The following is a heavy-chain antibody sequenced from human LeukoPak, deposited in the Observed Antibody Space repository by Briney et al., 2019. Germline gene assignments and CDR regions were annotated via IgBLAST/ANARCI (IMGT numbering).Heavy chain of an antibody. J-gene: IGHJ4*02. CDR2: IYHSGIT. D-gene: IGHD1-26*01. CDR3: ARRQVGATDYFDY. V-gene: IGHV4-39*01. Sequence: SETLSLTCSVSGGSISNSNYYWGWIRQPPGEGLEWIGNIYHSGITHYNLSLKSRVTISVDTSKNQFSLKLSSVTAADTAVYYCARRQVGATDYFDYWGQGTRVTVSS. CDR1: GGSISNSNYY.